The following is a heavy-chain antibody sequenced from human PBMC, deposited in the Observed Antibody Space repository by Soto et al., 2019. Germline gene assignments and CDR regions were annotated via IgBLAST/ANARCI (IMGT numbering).Heavy chain of an antibody. CDR3: ARDSLGSSSWYTRYYYYGMDV. V-gene: IGHV4-30-4*02. Sequence: SETLSLTCTVSGGSINSSNYYCSWIRQPPGKGLEWIGYIFYSVNSYYNPSLKSRITTSVDTSKNQFSLKMSSVTAADTAVYYCARDSLGSSSWYTRYYYYGMDVWGQGTTVTVSS. CDR1: GGSINSSNYY. CDR2: IFYSVNS. D-gene: IGHD6-13*01. J-gene: IGHJ6*02.